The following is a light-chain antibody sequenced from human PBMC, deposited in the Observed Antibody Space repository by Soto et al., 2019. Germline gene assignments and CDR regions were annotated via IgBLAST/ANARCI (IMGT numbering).Light chain of an antibody. Sequence: QSVLTQPASVSGSPGQSITISCTGTSSDVATYDYVSWYQQRPGKAPKLMIYEVINRPSEVSNRFSGSKSGNTASLTISGLQAEDEGDYYCSSFSSSNTYVFGAGTKVTVL. V-gene: IGLV2-14*01. J-gene: IGLJ1*01. CDR3: SSFSSSNTYV. CDR2: EVI. CDR1: SSDVATYDY.